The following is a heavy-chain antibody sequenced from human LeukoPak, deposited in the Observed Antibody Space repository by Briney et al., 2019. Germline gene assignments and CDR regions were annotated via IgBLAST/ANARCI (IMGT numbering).Heavy chain of an antibody. CDR3: ARDLDYSTGFDY. CDR1: GFSFSSYT. D-gene: IGHD4-11*01. CDR2: ISSSSSYI. J-gene: IGHJ4*02. V-gene: IGHV3-21*01. Sequence: GGSLRLSCAASGFSFSSYTMNWVRQAPGKGLEWVSIISSSSSYIYYADSVKGRFTISRDNAKNALYLQMNSLRVEDTAVYYCARDLDYSTGFDYWGQGTLVTVSS.